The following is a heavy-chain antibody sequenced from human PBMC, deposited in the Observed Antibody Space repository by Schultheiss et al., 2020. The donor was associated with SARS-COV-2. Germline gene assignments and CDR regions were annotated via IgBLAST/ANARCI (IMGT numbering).Heavy chain of an antibody. D-gene: IGHD3-22*01. CDR3: ARGTYYYDSSGYYSTPMYYYYGMDV. Sequence: SETLSLTCTVSGGSISSSSYYWGWIRQPPGKGLEWIGTIYYRGSIYYNPSLKSRVTISVDTSKSQFSLKLSSVTAADTAVYYCARGTYYYDSSGYYSTPMYYYYGMDVWGQGTTVTVSS. CDR1: GGSISSSSYY. J-gene: IGHJ6*02. CDR2: IYYRGSI. V-gene: IGHV4-39*01.